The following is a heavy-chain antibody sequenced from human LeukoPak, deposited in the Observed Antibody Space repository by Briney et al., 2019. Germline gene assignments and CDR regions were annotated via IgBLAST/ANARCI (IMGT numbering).Heavy chain of an antibody. CDR1: GFTFSSYA. CDR2: ISYDGSNK. Sequence: PGGSLRLSCAASGFTFSSYAMHWVREAPGKGLGWVAVISYDGSNKYYADSVKGRFTISRDNSKNTLYLQMNSLRAEDTAVYYCARVGDSGSYSVYFDYWGQGTLVTVSS. CDR3: ARVGDSGSYSVYFDY. J-gene: IGHJ4*02. V-gene: IGHV3-30-3*01. D-gene: IGHD1-26*01.